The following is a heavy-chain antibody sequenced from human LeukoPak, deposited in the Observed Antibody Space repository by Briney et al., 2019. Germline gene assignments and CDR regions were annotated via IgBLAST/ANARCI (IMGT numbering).Heavy chain of an antibody. CDR2: ISGSGFT. CDR1: GFTFSSYA. CDR3: ARGLYSSSP. V-gene: IGHV3-23*01. D-gene: IGHD6-6*01. J-gene: IGHJ4*02. Sequence: QPGGSLRLSSAASGFTFSSYAMSWVRQAPGKGLEWVSAISGSGFTYYADSVKGRFTISRDNSKNTLYLQMNSLRAEDTAVYYCARGLYSSSPWGQGTLVTVSS.